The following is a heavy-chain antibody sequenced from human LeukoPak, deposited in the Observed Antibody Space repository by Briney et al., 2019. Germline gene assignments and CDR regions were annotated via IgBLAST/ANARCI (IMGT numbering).Heavy chain of an antibody. Sequence: GGSLRLSCAASGFTFSSYAMSWVRQAPGEGLEWVSVFSGNGESTDYADSVKGRFTISRDNSKNALYLQMNSLRAEDTAVYYCAKKMSITAASQVDYWGQGTLVTVSS. D-gene: IGHD1-20*01. V-gene: IGHV3-23*01. CDR1: GFTFSSYA. CDR3: AKKMSITAASQVDY. J-gene: IGHJ4*02. CDR2: FSGNGEST.